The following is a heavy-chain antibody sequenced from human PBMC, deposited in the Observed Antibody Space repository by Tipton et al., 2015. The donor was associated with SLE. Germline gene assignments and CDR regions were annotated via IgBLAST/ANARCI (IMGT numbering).Heavy chain of an antibody. Sequence: TLSLTCTVSGGSISSSSYYWGWIRQPPGKGLEWIGSIYYSGSTYYNPSLKSRVTISVDTSKNQFSLKLSSVTAADTAVYYCASITRDGADDCWGQGTLVTVSS. CDR1: GGSISSSSYY. D-gene: IGHD1-14*01. CDR2: IYYSGST. CDR3: ASITRDGADDC. V-gene: IGHV4-39*01. J-gene: IGHJ4*02.